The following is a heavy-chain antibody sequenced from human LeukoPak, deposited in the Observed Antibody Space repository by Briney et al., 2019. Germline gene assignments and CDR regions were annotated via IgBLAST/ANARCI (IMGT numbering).Heavy chain of an antibody. J-gene: IGHJ4*02. CDR1: GFTFNKYG. Sequence: ASVRVSCKASGFTFNKYGISWVRQAPGQGLEWMGWINPNSGGTNYAQKFQGRVTMTRDTSISTAYMELSRLRSDDTAVYYCARDNKIRGYYYDSSGYWGQGTLVTVSS. CDR2: INPNSGGT. V-gene: IGHV1-2*02. CDR3: ARDNKIRGYYYDSSGY. D-gene: IGHD3-22*01.